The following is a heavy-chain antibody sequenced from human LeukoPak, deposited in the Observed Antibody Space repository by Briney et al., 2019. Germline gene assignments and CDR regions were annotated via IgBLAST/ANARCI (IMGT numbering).Heavy chain of an antibody. J-gene: IGHJ4*02. D-gene: IGHD3-22*01. V-gene: IGHV3-23*01. CDR2: ISGSGGST. Sequence: PGGSLRLSCAASGFTFSNYAMTWVRRAPGKGLEWVSGISGSGGSTNYADSVRGRFTISRDNSKNTLYLQMNSLRVEDTAIYYCAKCYYYDSSGYYYPDYWGQGTLVTVSS. CDR3: AKCYYYDSSGYYYPDY. CDR1: GFTFSNYA.